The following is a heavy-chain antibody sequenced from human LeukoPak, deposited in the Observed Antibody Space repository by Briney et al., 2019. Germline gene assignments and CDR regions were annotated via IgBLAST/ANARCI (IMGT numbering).Heavy chain of an antibody. J-gene: IGHJ4*02. CDR2: ISGSGGST. CDR3: AKSAFRYCSSTSCPYFDY. V-gene: IGHV3-23*01. CDR1: GVTFSSYV. D-gene: IGHD2-2*01. Sequence: GGSLRLSCAASGVTFSSYVRAWVRQAPGKGLEWVSGISGSGGSTFYADSVKGRFTISRDNSKNTLYLQMTRLRAEDTAIYYCAKSAFRYCSSTSCPYFDYWGQGTLVTVSS.